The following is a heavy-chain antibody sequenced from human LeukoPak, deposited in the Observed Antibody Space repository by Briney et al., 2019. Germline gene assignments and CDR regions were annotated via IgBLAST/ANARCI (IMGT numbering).Heavy chain of an antibody. Sequence: GGSLRLSCAASGFTFSNYAMSWVRQAPGKGPEWVSSISANGGGTYCADSVKGRFTVSRDNSQNTLYLQMNSLRAEDTAVYYCAKATKSIVVDNYFDYWGQGALVTVSS. D-gene: IGHD3-22*01. J-gene: IGHJ4*02. CDR1: GFTFSNYA. V-gene: IGHV3-23*01. CDR3: AKATKSIVVDNYFDY. CDR2: ISANGGGT.